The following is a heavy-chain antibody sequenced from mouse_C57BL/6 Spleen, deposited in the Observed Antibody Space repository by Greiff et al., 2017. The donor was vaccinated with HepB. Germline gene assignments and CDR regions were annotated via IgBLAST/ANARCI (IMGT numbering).Heavy chain of an antibody. Sequence: QVQLKQSGAELVKPGASVKLSCKASGYTFTSYWMQWVKQRPGQGLEWIGEIDPSDSYTNYNQKFKGKATLTVDTSSSTAYMQLSSLTSEDSAVYYCTSGEALGRVFAYWGQGTLVTVSA. D-gene: IGHD4-1*01. V-gene: IGHV1-50*01. CDR3: TSGEALGRVFAY. CDR2: IDPSDSYT. CDR1: GYTFTSYW. J-gene: IGHJ3*01.